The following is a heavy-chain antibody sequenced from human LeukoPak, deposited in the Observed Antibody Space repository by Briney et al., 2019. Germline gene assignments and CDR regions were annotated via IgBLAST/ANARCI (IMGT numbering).Heavy chain of an antibody. J-gene: IGHJ3*02. CDR2: IIPIFGTA. V-gene: IGHV1-69*01. CDR1: GGTFSSYA. D-gene: IGHD3-22*01. CDR3: ARDLHYYDSSGLPTDAFDI. Sequence: SVKVSCKASGGTFSSYAISWVRQAPGQGLEWMGGIIPIFGTANYAQKFQGRVTITADESTSTAYMELSSLRSEDTAVYYCARDLHYYDSSGLPTDAFDIWGQGTMVTVSS.